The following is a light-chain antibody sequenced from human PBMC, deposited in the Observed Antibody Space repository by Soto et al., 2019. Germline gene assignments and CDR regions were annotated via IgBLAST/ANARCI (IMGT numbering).Light chain of an antibody. V-gene: IGKV3-15*01. CDR1: QSVSSN. Sequence: EILMTQSPATLSLSPGEISTLSCRSSQSVSSNLAWFQQKPGQAPRLLISGASTRATGIPARFSGSGSGTEFTLTISSLQSEDFAVYYCQQYNSWPPITFGQGTRLEIK. CDR3: QQYNSWPPIT. J-gene: IGKJ5*01. CDR2: GAS.